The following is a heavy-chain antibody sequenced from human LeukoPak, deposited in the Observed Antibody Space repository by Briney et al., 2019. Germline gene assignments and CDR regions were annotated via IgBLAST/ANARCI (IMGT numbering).Heavy chain of an antibody. CDR1: GFTFSSYG. Sequence: GGSLRLSCAASGFTFSSYGMHWVRQAPGKGLEWVAVISYDGSNKYYADSVKGRFTISRDNSKNTLYLQVNSLRAEDTAVYYCAKDFYYYGMDVWGQGTTVTVSS. CDR3: AKDFYYYGMDV. J-gene: IGHJ6*02. V-gene: IGHV3-30*18. CDR2: ISYDGSNK.